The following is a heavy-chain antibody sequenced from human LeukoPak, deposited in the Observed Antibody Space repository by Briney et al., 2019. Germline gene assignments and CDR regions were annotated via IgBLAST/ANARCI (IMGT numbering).Heavy chain of an antibody. V-gene: IGHV4-59*01. J-gene: IGHJ4*02. CDR3: ARDSLHEYVWGSYRFFDY. CDR2: IYYTGTT. Sequence: SETLSLTCTVSGGSISPYYWTWIRQPPGKGLEWIGYIYYTGTTNYHPSIKGRVNISVDTSKNQFSLRLSSVTAADTAVYYCARDSLHEYVWGSYRFFDYWGQGTLVTVSS. CDR1: GGSISPYY. D-gene: IGHD3-16*02.